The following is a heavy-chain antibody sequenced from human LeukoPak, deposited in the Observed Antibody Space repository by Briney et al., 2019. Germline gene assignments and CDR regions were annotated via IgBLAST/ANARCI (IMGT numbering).Heavy chain of an antibody. D-gene: IGHD2-8*01. CDR3: ARDQREEVEWDYYYYYYMDV. J-gene: IGHJ6*03. CDR1: GGSITSHS. Sequence: SETLSLTCNVSGGSITSHSWNWIRQSPGKGLEWIGYSYYSGSTNYNPSLKSRVTISVDTSKNQFSLRLSSVTAADTAVYYCARDQREEVEWDYYYYYYMDVWGKGTTVTVSS. V-gene: IGHV4-59*11. CDR2: SYYSGST.